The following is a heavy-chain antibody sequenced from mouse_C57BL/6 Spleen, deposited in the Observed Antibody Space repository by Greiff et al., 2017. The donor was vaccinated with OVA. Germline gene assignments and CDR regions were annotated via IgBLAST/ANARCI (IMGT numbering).Heavy chain of an antibody. CDR2: INPSNGGT. V-gene: IGHV1-53*01. D-gene: IGHD2-3*01. J-gene: IGHJ4*01. Sequence: QVQLQQSGTELVKPGASVKLSCKASGYTFTSYWMHWVKQRPGQGLEWIGNINPSNGGTNYNEKFKSKATLTVDKSSSTAYMQLSSLTSEDSAVYYCARAGGWLLYAMDYWGQGTSVTVSS. CDR1: GYTFTSYW. CDR3: ARAGGWLLYAMDY.